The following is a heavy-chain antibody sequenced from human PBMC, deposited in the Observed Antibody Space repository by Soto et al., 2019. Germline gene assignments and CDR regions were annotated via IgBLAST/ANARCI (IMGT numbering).Heavy chain of an antibody. J-gene: IGHJ4*02. CDR3: AKVGEGGWYFDY. D-gene: IGHD3-10*01. CDR2: ISYDGSNK. Sequence: QVQLVESGGGVVQPGRSLRLSCAASGFTFSSYGMHWVRQAPGKGLEWVAVISYDGSNKYYADSVKGRFTISRDNSKNTLYLQMNSLRAEDTAVYYCAKVGEGGWYFDYRGQGTLVTVSS. V-gene: IGHV3-30*18. CDR1: GFTFSSYG.